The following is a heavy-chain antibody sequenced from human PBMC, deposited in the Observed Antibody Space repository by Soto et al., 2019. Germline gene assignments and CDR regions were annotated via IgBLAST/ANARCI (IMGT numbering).Heavy chain of an antibody. CDR2: INAGNGNT. Sequence: GASVKVSCKASGYTFTSYAMHWVRQAPGQRLEWMGWINAGNGNTKYSQKFQGRVTITRGTSATTAYMELSSLISGDTAVYYCARGYGILTGYVTRLDYWGQGTLVTVSS. J-gene: IGHJ4*02. CDR3: ARGYGILTGYVTRLDY. CDR1: GYTFTSYA. V-gene: IGHV1-3*01. D-gene: IGHD3-9*01.